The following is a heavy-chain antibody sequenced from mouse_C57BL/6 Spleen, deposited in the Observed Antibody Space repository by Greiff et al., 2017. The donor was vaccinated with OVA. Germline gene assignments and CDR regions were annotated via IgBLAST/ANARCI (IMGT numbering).Heavy chain of an antibody. Sequence: LVKPGASVKLSCKASGYTFTEYTIHWVKQRSGQGLEWIGWFYPGSGSIKYNEKFKDKATLTADKSSSTVYMELSRLTSEDSAVYFCARHEGDDGYYYYAMDYWGQGTSVTVSS. CDR1: GYTFTEYT. J-gene: IGHJ4*01. CDR2: FYPGSGSI. CDR3: ARHEGDDGYYYYAMDY. D-gene: IGHD2-3*01. V-gene: IGHV1-62-2*01.